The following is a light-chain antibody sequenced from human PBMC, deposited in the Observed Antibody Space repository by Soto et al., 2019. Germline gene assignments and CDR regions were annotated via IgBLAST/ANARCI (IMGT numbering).Light chain of an antibody. J-gene: IGKJ1*01. CDR3: QQYHNLPPWT. Sequence: EIVMTQSPATLSVSPGERSTVSCRASHDIRSNLAWYQQRPGQAPRLLIYGASTRATGIPARFSGSGSGTEFTLTIRSLQSEDFAVYHCQQYHNLPPWTFGQGTTVDIK. CDR2: GAS. CDR1: HDIRSN. V-gene: IGKV3-15*01.